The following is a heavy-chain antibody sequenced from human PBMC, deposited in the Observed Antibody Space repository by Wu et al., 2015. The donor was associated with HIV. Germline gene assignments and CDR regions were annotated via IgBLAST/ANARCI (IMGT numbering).Heavy chain of an antibody. CDR3: AKGNYDFWAAHFADNWFGP. CDR1: GYTFSDYY. V-gene: IGHV1-2*02. Sequence: QVQLVQSGAEVKKPGASVKVSCKASGYTFSDYYMHWVRQAPGQGLEWMGWINPKDGATDFARKFQGRVTMTRDTSFSTAYMNLISLTSDDTAVYYCAKGNYDFWAAHFADNWFGPWGQGTLVTVSS. D-gene: IGHD3-3*01. J-gene: IGHJ5*02. CDR2: INPKDGAT.